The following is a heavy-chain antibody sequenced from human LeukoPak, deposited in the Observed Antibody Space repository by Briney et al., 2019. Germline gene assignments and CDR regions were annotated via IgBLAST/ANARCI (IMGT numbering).Heavy chain of an antibody. CDR2: INTDGTVT. CDR1: GFTLSKYL. V-gene: IGHV3-74*01. Sequence: GSLRPSWAASGFTLSKYLMLLVRQTPGKGLESVSRINTDGTVTTYADSVKGRFTVSRDNADNTMFLQMNSVRDEDTAVYYCATKQWLAPPPDSWGQGTPVTVSS. CDR3: ATKQWLAPPPDS. J-gene: IGHJ4*02. D-gene: IGHD6-19*01.